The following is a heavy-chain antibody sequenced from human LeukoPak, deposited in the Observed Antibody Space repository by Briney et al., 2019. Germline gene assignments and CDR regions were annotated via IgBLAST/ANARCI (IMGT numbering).Heavy chain of an antibody. CDR3: ASRLRHLLGY. V-gene: IGHV4-4*02. D-gene: IGHD3-16*01. J-gene: IGHJ4*02. CDR1: GGSISGSNW. Sequence: SETLSLTCAVSGGSISGSNWWSWVRQPPGKGLEWIGEIFHSGSTNYSPSLKSRVTISIDKSKNQFSLKLTSVTVADKAVYYCASRLRHLLGYWGQGNLVTVSS. CDR2: IFHSGST.